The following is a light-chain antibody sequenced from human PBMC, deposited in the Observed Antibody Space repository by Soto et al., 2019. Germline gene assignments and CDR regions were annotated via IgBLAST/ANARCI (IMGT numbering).Light chain of an antibody. J-gene: IGLJ1*01. CDR3: LSKTSMMSYV. V-gene: IGLV2-14*01. Sequence: QSVLTQPASVSGSPGQSITISCTGTSTDVGYYNYVSWYQQHPGKVPKLVIFEVNNRPLGISYRFSGSKSGNMASLTISGLQAEDEADYYCLSKTSMMSYVFGTGTKVTVL. CDR2: EVN. CDR1: STDVGYYNY.